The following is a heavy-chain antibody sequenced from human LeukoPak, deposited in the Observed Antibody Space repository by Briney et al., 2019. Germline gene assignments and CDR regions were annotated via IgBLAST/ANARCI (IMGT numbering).Heavy chain of an antibody. CDR3: ASDRRIGDFWSGYYQP. CDR2: IYHSGST. CDR1: GGSISSSSYY. J-gene: IGHJ5*02. D-gene: IGHD3-3*01. Sequence: SETLSLTCTVSGGSISSSSYYWGWIRQPPGKGLEWIGSIYHSGSTYYNPSLKSRVTISVDTSKNQFSLKLSSVTAADTAVYYCASDRRIGDFWSGYYQPWGQGTLVTVSS. V-gene: IGHV4-39*07.